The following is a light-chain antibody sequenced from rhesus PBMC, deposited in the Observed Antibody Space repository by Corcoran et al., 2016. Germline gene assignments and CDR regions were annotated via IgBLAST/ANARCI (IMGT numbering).Light chain of an antibody. CDR2: KAS. Sequence: DIQMTQSPSSLSASVGERVTITCRASQGSSSWLARYQQKPGKAPKLLLYKASSLQSGVPSRCSRRGSGTDFPLTIRCLQPEDFATYYCQQYNRAPLTFGRRTKVKIK. J-gene: IGKJ4*01. CDR3: QQYNRAPLT. CDR1: QGSSSW. V-gene: IGKV1-21*01.